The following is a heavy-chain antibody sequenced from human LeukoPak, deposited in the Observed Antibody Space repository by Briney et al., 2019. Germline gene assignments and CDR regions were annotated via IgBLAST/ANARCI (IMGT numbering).Heavy chain of an antibody. V-gene: IGHV3-48*03. Sequence: GGSLRLSCAASGFTFSIYEMNWVRQAPGKGPEWVSFISDSGSTIYYADSMKGRFTISRDNAKNSLYLQMDSLRVEDTAMYYCARDRSLTGVDGFDLWGRGTMVTVSS. CDR2: ISDSGSTI. D-gene: IGHD7-27*01. CDR1: GFTFSIYE. J-gene: IGHJ3*01. CDR3: ARDRSLTGVDGFDL.